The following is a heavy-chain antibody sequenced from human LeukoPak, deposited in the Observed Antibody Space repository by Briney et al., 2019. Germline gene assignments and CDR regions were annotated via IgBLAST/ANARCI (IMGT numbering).Heavy chain of an antibody. CDR1: GFTFSRYS. Sequence: GGSLRLSCAASGFTFSRYSMNWVRQAPGRGLEWVSSISSSSSYIYYSDSLKGRFTISRDNAKNSLYLQMNSLRAEDTAVYFCARDRIIYGDYGDAFDIWGQGTMVTVSS. CDR2: ISSSSSYI. J-gene: IGHJ3*02. CDR3: ARDRIIYGDYGDAFDI. V-gene: IGHV3-21*01. D-gene: IGHD4-17*01.